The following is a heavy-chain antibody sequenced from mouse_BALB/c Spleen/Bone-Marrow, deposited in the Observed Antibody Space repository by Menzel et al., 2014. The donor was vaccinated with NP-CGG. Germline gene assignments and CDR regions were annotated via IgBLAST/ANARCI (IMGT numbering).Heavy chain of an antibody. V-gene: IGHV5-6-3*01. CDR3: VRGNYGNYVDYFDF. J-gene: IGHJ2*01. CDR2: INSDGGST. D-gene: IGHD2-1*01. CDR1: GFTFSNYG. Sequence: EVKLLESGGGLVQPGGSLKLSCAASGFTFSNYGMSWVRQTPDKRLELVATINSDGGSTYYPDSVKGRFTIYRDTAKNTLYLQMSSLKSGETAMYYCVRGNYGNYVDYFDFWGQGTTLTVSS.